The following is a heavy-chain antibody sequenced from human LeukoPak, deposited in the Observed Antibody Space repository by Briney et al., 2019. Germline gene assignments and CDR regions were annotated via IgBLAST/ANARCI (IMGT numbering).Heavy chain of an antibody. CDR2: IRGSGGSK. V-gene: IGHV3-23*01. D-gene: IGHD2-2*01. CDR3: AKGPYAGVYYFDY. Sequence: GGSLRLSCAASGFTFISYAMSWVRQAPGKGRQWVSAIRGSGGSKYYEASVKGRFTISRDNSKNTLYLQMNVLRAEDTAVYYCAKGPYAGVYYFDYWGQGTLVTVSS. CDR1: GFTFISYA. J-gene: IGHJ4*02.